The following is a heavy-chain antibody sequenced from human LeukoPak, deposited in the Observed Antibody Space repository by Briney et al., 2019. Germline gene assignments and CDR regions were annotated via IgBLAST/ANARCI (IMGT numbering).Heavy chain of an antibody. Sequence: GGSLRLSCAASGFTFSSYAMSWVRQAPGKGLEWVSAISGSGGSTYYADSVKGRFTISRDNSKNTLYLQMNSLRAEDTAVYYCANQLNDYGDYYFDYWGQGTLVTVSS. CDR2: ISGSGGST. V-gene: IGHV3-23*01. J-gene: IGHJ4*02. D-gene: IGHD4-17*01. CDR1: GFTFSSYA. CDR3: ANQLNDYGDYYFDY.